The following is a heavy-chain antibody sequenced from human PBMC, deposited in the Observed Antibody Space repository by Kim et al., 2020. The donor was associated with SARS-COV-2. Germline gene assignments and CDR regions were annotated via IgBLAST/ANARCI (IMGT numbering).Heavy chain of an antibody. V-gene: IGHV3-30*18. D-gene: IGHD1-26*01. J-gene: IGHJ4*02. CDR2: ISYDGSNK. CDR3: AKDGEYSGSYYEIDY. CDR1: GFTFSSYG. Sequence: GGSLRLSCAASGFTFSSYGMHWVRQAPGKGLEWVAVISYDGSNKYYADSVKGRFTISRDNSKNTLYLQMNSLRAEDTAVYYCAKDGEYSGSYYEIDYWGQGTLVTVSS.